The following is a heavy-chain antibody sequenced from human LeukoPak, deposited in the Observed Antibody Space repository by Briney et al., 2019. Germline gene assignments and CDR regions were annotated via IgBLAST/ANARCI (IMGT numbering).Heavy chain of an antibody. D-gene: IGHD4-17*01. V-gene: IGHV3-66*02. CDR3: ARGLSTVTQIMTY. Sequence: PGGSLRLSCAPSGFTVSSNFMSWVRQAPGKGLEWVSIIYSGGTTYYADSVKGRFTISRDNSKNTLYLQMNNLRTEDTAVYYCARGLSTVTQIMTYWGQGTLVTVSS. CDR2: IYSGGTT. CDR1: GFTVSSNF. J-gene: IGHJ4*02.